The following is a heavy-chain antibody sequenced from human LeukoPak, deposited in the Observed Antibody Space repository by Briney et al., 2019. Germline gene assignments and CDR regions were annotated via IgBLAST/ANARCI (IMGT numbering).Heavy chain of an antibody. CDR1: GGSISSYY. D-gene: IGHD2-2*01. CDR3: ARSSTGSYFDY. J-gene: IGHJ4*02. V-gene: IGHV4-59*01. CDR2: IYYSGRS. Sequence: SETLSLTCTVSGGSISSYYWRWIRQPPGKGLEWIGYIYYSGRSNYNPSLKGRVTISVDTSKNQFSLKLSSVTAADTAVYYCARSSTGSYFDYWGQGTLVTVSS.